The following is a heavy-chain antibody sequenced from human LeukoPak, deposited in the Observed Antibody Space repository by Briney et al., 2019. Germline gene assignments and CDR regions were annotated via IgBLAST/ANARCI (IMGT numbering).Heavy chain of an antibody. D-gene: IGHD4-23*01. Sequence: SETLSLTCTVSGGSISDNYWTWIRQPPGKGLEWIGYMYYSGSTNYNPSFKSRVIISVDTSKNQFSLKVSSETAADTAVYYCARLHDYGGKNFDLWGRGTLVTVSS. CDR2: MYYSGST. CDR1: GGSISDNY. CDR3: ARLHDYGGKNFDL. V-gene: IGHV4-59*01. J-gene: IGHJ2*01.